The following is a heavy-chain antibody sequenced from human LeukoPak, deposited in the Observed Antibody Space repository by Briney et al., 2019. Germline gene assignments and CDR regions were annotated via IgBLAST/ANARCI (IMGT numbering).Heavy chain of an antibody. J-gene: IGHJ4*02. Sequence: GSLRLSCAASGFTFSSYGMHWVRQAPGKGLEWVAVISYDGSNKYYADSVKGRFTISRDNSKNTLYLQMNSLRAEDTAVYYCARDPLGEEPAAFDYWGQGTLVTVSS. CDR3: ARDPLGEEPAAFDY. D-gene: IGHD2-2*01. CDR2: ISYDGSNK. V-gene: IGHV3-30*03. CDR1: GFTFSSYG.